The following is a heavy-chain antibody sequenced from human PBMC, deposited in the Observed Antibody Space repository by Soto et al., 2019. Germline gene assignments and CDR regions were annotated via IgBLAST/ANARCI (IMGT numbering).Heavy chain of an antibody. D-gene: IGHD5-18*01. CDR1: GGTFSSYA. V-gene: IGHV1-69*13. CDR3: ARSLDTLRGYSYGPRFDY. J-gene: IGHJ4*02. Sequence: ASVKVSCKASGGTFSSYAISWVRQAPGQGLEWMGGIIPIFGTANYAQKFQGRVTITADESTSTAYMELSSLRSEDTAVYYCARSLDTLRGYSYGPRFDYWGQGTLVTVSS. CDR2: IIPIFGTA.